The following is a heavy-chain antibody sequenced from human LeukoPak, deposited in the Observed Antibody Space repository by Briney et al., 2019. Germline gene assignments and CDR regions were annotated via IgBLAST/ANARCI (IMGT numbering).Heavy chain of an antibody. J-gene: IGHJ4*02. CDR2: THTSGTT. CDR1: SGSISSGSYY. Sequence: SETLSLTCTVSSGSISSGSYYWSWIRQPAGKGLEWVGRTHTSGTTNYNPSLESRVTVSVDTSKNQFSLKLISATAADTAVYYWGRDRGGGVFDSWGQGILVTVSS. CDR3: GRDRGGGVFDS. V-gene: IGHV4-61*02. D-gene: IGHD2-8*01.